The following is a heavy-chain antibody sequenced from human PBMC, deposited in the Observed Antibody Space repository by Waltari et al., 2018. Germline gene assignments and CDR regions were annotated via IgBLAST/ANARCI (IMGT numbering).Heavy chain of an antibody. CDR1: GGSISSGSYY. CDR2: IYTSGST. J-gene: IGHJ3*02. CDR3: ARVMIGGSYYLSYAFDI. V-gene: IGHV4-61*02. Sequence: QVQLQESGPGLVKPSQTLSLTCTVSGGSISSGSYYWSWIRQPAGKGLEWIGRIYTSGSTNYNPSLKSRVTISVDTSKNQFSLKLSSVTAADTAVYYCARVMIGGSYYLSYAFDIWGQGTMVTVSS. D-gene: IGHD1-26*01.